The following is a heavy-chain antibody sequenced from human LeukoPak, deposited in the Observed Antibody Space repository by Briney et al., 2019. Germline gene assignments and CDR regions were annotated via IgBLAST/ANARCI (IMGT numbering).Heavy chain of an antibody. J-gene: IGHJ4*02. V-gene: IGHV3-30*18. CDR1: GFTFSSYG. CDR2: ISYDGSNK. D-gene: IGHD2-8*02. CDR3: AKDRPGLDY. Sequence: QPGRSLRLSCTASGFTFSSYGMHWVRQAPGKGLEWVAVISYDGSNKYYADSVKGRFTISRDNSKNTLYLQMNSLRAEDTAAYYCAKDRPGLDYWGQGTLVTVSS.